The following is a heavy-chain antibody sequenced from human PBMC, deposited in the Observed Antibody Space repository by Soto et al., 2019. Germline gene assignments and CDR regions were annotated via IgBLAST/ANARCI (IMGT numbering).Heavy chain of an antibody. J-gene: IGHJ6*02. V-gene: IGHV1-2*04. D-gene: IGHD2-2*01. CDR1: GYTFTGYY. CDR2: INPNSGGT. CDR3: ARSYHPKSYYYYGMDV. Sequence: ASVKVSCKASGYTFTGYYMHWVRQAPGQGLEWMGWINPNSGGTNYAQKFQGWVTMTRDTSISTAYMELSRLRSDDTAVYYCARSYHPKSYYYYGMDVWGQGTTVTVSS.